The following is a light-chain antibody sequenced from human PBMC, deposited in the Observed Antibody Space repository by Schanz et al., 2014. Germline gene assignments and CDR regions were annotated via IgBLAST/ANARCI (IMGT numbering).Light chain of an antibody. V-gene: IGLV2-8*01. J-gene: IGLJ3*02. Sequence: QSALTQPPSASGSPGQSVTISCTGTSSDVGGYNYVSWYQQHPGKAPKLMIYDVSTRPLGVPDRFSGSILGNKAALTITGAQADDESDYYCVLYMGGGSWVFGGGTKLTVL. CDR1: SSDVGGYNY. CDR2: DVS. CDR3: VLYMGGGSWV.